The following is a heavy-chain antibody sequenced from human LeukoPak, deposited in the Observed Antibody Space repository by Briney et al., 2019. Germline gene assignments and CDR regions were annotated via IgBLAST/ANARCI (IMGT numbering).Heavy chain of an antibody. CDR3: ARDLVTVTKGFDI. CDR1: DDYFSSHY. CDR2: ISYIGST. J-gene: IGHJ3*02. Sequence: PSETLSLTCDVSDDYFSSHYWTWIRQPPGKGPDWIGYISYIGSTNYNPSLKSRVTISIDTSKNQFSLKLSSVTAADTAVYYCARDLVTVTKGFDIWGQGTMVSVSS. D-gene: IGHD4-17*01. V-gene: IGHV4-59*11.